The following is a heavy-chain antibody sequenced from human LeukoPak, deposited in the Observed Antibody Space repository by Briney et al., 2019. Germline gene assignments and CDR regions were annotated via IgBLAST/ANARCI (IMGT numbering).Heavy chain of an antibody. CDR2: IFPDGRT. CDR3: ARTNTVYGDFDY. CDR1: GFTFSNYG. J-gene: IGHJ4*02. Sequence: PGGSLRLSCAASGFTFSNYGMTWVRQAPGKGLEWVSVIFPDGRTYHADSVKGRFTISRDRPKNTLLLQMNSLRADDTALYHCARTNTVYGDFDYWGQGILVTVSS. D-gene: IGHD2/OR15-2a*01. V-gene: IGHV3-23*03.